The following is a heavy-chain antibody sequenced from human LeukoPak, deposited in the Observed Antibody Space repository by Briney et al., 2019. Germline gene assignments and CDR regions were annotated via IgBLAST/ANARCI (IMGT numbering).Heavy chain of an antibody. V-gene: IGHV3-74*01. CDR1: GFTFSDYW. J-gene: IGHJ4*02. CDR2: INSDGSSA. Sequence: RGSLRLSCAASGFTFSDYWIHWVRQAPGKGPVWVSHINSDGSSATYADSVKGRFTISRDNAKNTVYLQMNSLRAEDTAVYFCARGGVGCFDYWGQGALVTVSS. D-gene: IGHD6-19*01. CDR3: ARGGVGCFDY.